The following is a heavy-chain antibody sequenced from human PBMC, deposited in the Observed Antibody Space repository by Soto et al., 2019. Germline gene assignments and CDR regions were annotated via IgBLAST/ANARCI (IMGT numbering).Heavy chain of an antibody. CDR3: ARDLSWGSNWYYYMDV. V-gene: IGHV3-48*01. Sequence: EVQLVESGGGLVQPGGSLRLSCATSGFILSDCAMNWVRQAPGKGLEWVSYISSSSSVIDYAASVKGRFTVSRDNARNSRYLQMNSLRAEDTAVYYCARDLSWGSNWYYYMDVWGKGTTVTVSS. CDR1: GFILSDCA. CDR2: ISSSSSVI. J-gene: IGHJ6*03. D-gene: IGHD7-27*01.